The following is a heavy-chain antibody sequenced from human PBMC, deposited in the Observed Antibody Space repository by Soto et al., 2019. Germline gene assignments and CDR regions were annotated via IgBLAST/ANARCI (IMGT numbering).Heavy chain of an antibody. J-gene: IGHJ3*01. CDR1: GGSITSSSYY. V-gene: IGHV4-39*07. CDR3: ARVWGGAFDF. Sequence: SETLSLTCTVSGGSITSSSYYWGWIRQPPGKGLEWIGSIYYSGSTYYNPSLKSRVTISVDTSKNQFSLKLSSVTAADTAVYYCARVWGGAFDFWGQGTMVTVSS. D-gene: IGHD3-10*01. CDR2: IYYSGST.